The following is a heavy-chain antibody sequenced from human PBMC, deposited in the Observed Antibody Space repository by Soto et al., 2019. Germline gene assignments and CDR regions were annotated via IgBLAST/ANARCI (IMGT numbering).Heavy chain of an antibody. CDR2: INPNTGAT. J-gene: IGHJ3*01. CDR3: ARVDASLYDAFDV. Sequence: ASVKVSCKASGYTFTGYFLHWVRQAPGQGLEWMGWINPNTGATNYAQKFQGRVTMTRDTSISTVYMELNRLRSDDTAVYFCARVDASLYDAFDVWGRGTMVTVSS. CDR1: GYTFTGYF. D-gene: IGHD2-8*01. V-gene: IGHV1-2*02.